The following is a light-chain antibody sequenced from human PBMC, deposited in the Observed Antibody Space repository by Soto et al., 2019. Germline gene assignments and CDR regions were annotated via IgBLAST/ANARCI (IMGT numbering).Light chain of an antibody. Sequence: ETVLTQSPATLSLSPGERVTLSCRASQSVCSGRLAWYQQKPGQSPRLLMYDASSRATGIPDRFSGSGSGTDFTLTISRLEPEDFAVYYCQHYGTPPWTFGPGTKVGIK. CDR2: DAS. J-gene: IGKJ1*01. CDR1: QSVCSGR. CDR3: QHYGTPPWT. V-gene: IGKV3-20*01.